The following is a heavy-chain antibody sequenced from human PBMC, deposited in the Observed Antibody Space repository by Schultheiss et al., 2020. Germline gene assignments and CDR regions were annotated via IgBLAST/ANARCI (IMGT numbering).Heavy chain of an antibody. CDR1: GGSISSGDYY. Sequence: SQTLSLTCTVSGGSISSGDYYWSWIRQPPGKGLEWIGYIYYSGSTYYNPSLKSRVTISVDKSKNQFSLKLSSVTAADTAVYYCARLTYYDFWSGYLATYYYYYGMDVWGQGTTVTVSS. V-gene: IGHV4-30-4*01. J-gene: IGHJ6*02. CDR2: IYYSGST. D-gene: IGHD3-3*01. CDR3: ARLTYYDFWSGYLATYYYYYGMDV.